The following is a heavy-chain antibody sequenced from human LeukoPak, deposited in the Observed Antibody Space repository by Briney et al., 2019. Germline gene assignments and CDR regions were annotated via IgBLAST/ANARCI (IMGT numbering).Heavy chain of an antibody. CDR2: IYNSVNT. CDR3: ARGSYDSSGYYVFDY. J-gene: IGHJ4*02. V-gene: IGHV4-4*07. D-gene: IGHD3-22*01. CDR1: GDSITRNY. Sequence: SETLSLTCTVSGDSITRNYWSWIRQPAGEGLEWIGRIYNSVNTNYSPSLESRVTMSTDTSKNQFSLKLTSVTVADTAVYYCARGSYDSSGYYVFDYWGQGTLVTVSS.